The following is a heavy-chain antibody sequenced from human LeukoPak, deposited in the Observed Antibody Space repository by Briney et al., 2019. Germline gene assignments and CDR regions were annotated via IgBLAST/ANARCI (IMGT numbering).Heavy chain of an antibody. CDR2: IIPIFGTA. CDR1: GGTFSSYA. CDR3: ARGPQWLPQGQYFQH. Sequence: AASVKVSCKASGGTFSSYAISWVRQAPGQGLEWMGGIIPIFGTANYAQKFQGRVTITADKSTSTAYVELSSLRSEDTAVYYCARGPQWLPQGQYFQHWGLGTLVTVSS. V-gene: IGHV1-69*06. D-gene: IGHD6-19*01. J-gene: IGHJ1*01.